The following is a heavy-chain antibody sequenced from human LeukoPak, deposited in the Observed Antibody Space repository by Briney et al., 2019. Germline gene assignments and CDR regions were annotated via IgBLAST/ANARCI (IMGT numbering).Heavy chain of an antibody. D-gene: IGHD4-23*01. J-gene: IGHJ4*02. CDR2: IASDGSST. V-gene: IGHV3-74*01. Sequence: GGSLRLSCAASGFTFSSYWMNWVREARGKGLVWVSRIASDGSSTTYADSVKGRFSISRDNAKNTLYLQMNSLRVEDTAVYYCARGRPHGNDYWGQGTLVTVSS. CDR1: GFTFSSYW. CDR3: ARGRPHGNDY.